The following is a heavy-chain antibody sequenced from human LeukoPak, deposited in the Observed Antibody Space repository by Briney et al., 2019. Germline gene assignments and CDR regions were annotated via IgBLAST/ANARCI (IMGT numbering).Heavy chain of an antibody. J-gene: IGHJ4*02. Sequence: SETLSLTCTVSGGSISSFYWSWIRQPAGKGLGWIWRIYTSGSTNYNPSLKSRVTMSVDTSKNQFSLKLSSVTAADTAVYYCARGYYDILTGYFPGDYWGQGTLVTVSS. CDR2: IYTSGST. CDR1: GGSISSFY. V-gene: IGHV4-4*07. D-gene: IGHD3-9*01. CDR3: ARGYYDILTGYFPGDY.